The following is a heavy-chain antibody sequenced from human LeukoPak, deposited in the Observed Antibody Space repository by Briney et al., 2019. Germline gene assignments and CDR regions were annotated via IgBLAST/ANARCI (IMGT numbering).Heavy chain of an antibody. CDR3: AMFSSGWEDFDY. D-gene: IGHD6-19*01. Sequence: SETLSLTCTVSGGSISSYYWSWIRQPPGKGLEWIGYIYYSGSTNYNPSLKSRVTISVDTSKNQLSLKLSSVTAADTAVYYCAMFSSGWEDFDYWGQGTLVTVSS. CDR1: GGSISSYY. V-gene: IGHV4-59*01. J-gene: IGHJ4*02. CDR2: IYYSGST.